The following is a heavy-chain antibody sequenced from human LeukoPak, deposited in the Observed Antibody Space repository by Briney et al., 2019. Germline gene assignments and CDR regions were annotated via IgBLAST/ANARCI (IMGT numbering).Heavy chain of an antibody. V-gene: IGHV3-11*01. Sequence: GRSLRLSCKPSGFTFSDFYMSWLRQAPGMGLEWVSYISGTGTTMYYADSVQGRFTISRDNDKSSLYLEMSSLRAEDTAVYYCARRYCTSVSCPNHFDNWGQGTLVTVSS. CDR3: ARRYCTSVSCPNHFDN. CDR2: ISGTGTTM. J-gene: IGHJ4*02. CDR1: GFTFSDFY. D-gene: IGHD2-2*01.